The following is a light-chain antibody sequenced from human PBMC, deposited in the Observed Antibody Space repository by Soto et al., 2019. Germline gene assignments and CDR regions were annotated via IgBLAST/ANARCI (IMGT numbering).Light chain of an antibody. Sequence: DIVMTQSPDSLAVSLGERATINCKSSPSVLYSSNNKNYLAWYQQKPGKPPKLLIYWASTRESGVPDRFSGRGSGTDFTLTISSLQAEDVAVYYCQQYYSTPLTFGQGTKVEIK. V-gene: IGKV4-1*01. J-gene: IGKJ1*01. CDR1: PSVLYSSNNKNY. CDR3: QQYYSTPLT. CDR2: WAS.